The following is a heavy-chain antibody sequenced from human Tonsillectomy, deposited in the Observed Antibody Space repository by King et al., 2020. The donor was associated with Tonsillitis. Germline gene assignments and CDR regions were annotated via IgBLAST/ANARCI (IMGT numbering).Heavy chain of an antibody. J-gene: IGHJ4*02. CDR2: IYSGGST. Sequence: VQLVQSGGGLVQPGGSLRLSCAASGFTVSSNYMSWVRQAPGKGLEWVSVIYSGGSTYYADSVKGRFTISRDNSKNTLYLQMSSLRAEDTAVYYCARMLGAADAYFGYWGQGTLVTVSS. D-gene: IGHD6-13*01. CDR3: ARMLGAADAYFGY. V-gene: IGHV3-66*01. CDR1: GFTVSSNY.